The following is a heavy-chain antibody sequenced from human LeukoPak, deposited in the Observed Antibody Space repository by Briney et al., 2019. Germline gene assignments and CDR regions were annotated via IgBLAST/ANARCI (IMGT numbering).Heavy chain of an antibody. V-gene: IGHV3-33*01. Sequence: PGGSLRLSCAASGFTFSSYGMHWVRQAPGKGLEWVAVIWYDGSNKYYADSVKGRFTISRDNSKNTLHLQMNSLRAEDTAVYYCARDRGIVGATMVPGHWGQGTMVTVSS. CDR2: IWYDGSNK. CDR3: ARDRGIVGATMVPGH. J-gene: IGHJ3*01. CDR1: GFTFSSYG. D-gene: IGHD1-26*01.